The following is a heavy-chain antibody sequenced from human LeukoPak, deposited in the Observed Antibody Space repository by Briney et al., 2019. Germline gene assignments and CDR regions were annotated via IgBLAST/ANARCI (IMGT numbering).Heavy chain of an antibody. CDR2: IKTDGSST. J-gene: IGHJ6*02. Sequence: GGSLRLSCAASGFSFNTYWMYWVRQVPEKGLVWVSRIKTDGSSTSYADSVKGRFTISRDNAKNSLYLQMNSLRAEDTAVYYCARDPRWDYVWGSYLYGMDVWGQGTTVTVSS. CDR1: GFSFNTYW. V-gene: IGHV3-74*01. CDR3: ARDPRWDYVWGSYLYGMDV. D-gene: IGHD3-16*02.